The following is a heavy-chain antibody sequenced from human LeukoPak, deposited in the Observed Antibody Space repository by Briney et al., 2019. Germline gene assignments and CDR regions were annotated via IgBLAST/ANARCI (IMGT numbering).Heavy chain of an antibody. D-gene: IGHD4-11*01. CDR3: AKSYFDYSTYYSYYFNL. Sequence: SETLSLTCSVSGGSINNYYWSWFRQPPGKGLEWIAYIYYSGSTNYNPSFKSRVTISVDTSRSQFSLMLSSVIAADTAVYYCAKSYFDYSTYYSYYFNLWGQGALVTVSS. CDR2: IYYSGST. V-gene: IGHV4-59*08. CDR1: GGSINNYY. J-gene: IGHJ4*02.